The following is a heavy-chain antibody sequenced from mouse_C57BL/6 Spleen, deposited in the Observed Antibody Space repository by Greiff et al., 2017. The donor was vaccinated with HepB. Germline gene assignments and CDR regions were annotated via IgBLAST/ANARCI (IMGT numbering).Heavy chain of an antibody. Sequence: EVKLVESGGDLVKPGGSLKLSCAASGFTFSSYGMSWVRQTPDKRLEWVATISSGGSYTYYPDSVKGRFTISRDNAKNTLYLQMSSLKSEDTAMYYCARDSNYGGLFAYWGQGTLVTVSA. V-gene: IGHV5-6*01. CDR3: ARDSNYGGLFAY. J-gene: IGHJ3*01. CDR2: ISSGGSYT. D-gene: IGHD2-5*01. CDR1: GFTFSSYG.